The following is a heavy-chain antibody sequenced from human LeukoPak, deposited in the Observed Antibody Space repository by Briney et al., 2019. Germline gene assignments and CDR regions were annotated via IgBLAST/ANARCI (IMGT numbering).Heavy chain of an antibody. CDR1: GFTLGGYA. J-gene: IGHJ4*02. CDR3: AKGGPHSTGTPRQGNFDY. V-gene: IGHV3-9*01. D-gene: IGHD3-22*01. CDR2: INWNSATI. Sequence: PGRSLRLSCAASGFTLGGYAMHWVRQAPGTGLEWVSGINWNSATIGYADSVKGRFIISRDNAKNSLYLQMSSLRDEDTAFYYCAKGGPHSTGTPRQGNFDYWGQGTLVTVSS.